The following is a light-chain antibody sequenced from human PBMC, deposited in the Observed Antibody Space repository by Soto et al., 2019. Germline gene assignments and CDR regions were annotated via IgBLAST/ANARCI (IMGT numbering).Light chain of an antibody. V-gene: IGKV3D-15*01. CDR3: QHHSNWPPT. J-gene: IGKJ4*01. CDR1: QGIGDT. CDR2: DTS. Sequence: IMLSPAAMSVSLGEGATLSYRASQGIGDTLAWYQHKPGQPPRLLIYDTSTRATGVPTRFSGSRSGADFTLTISSLQPEDFAVYYCQHHSNWPPTFGRGTKVDI.